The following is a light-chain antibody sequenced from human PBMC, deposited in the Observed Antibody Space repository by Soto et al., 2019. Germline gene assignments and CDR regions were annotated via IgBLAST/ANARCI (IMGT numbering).Light chain of an antibody. CDR2: GAS. CDR1: QTVASN. V-gene: IGKV3-15*01. CDR3: QQYHNWPPQYT. Sequence: EIVVTQSPATLSVSPGERATLSCRASQTVASNIAWYQQKPGQAPRLLIYGASTRATGVSATFSGTGSGTEVTLPISSLQSEDFAVYYCQQYHNWPPQYTFGQGTRLQIK. J-gene: IGKJ2*01.